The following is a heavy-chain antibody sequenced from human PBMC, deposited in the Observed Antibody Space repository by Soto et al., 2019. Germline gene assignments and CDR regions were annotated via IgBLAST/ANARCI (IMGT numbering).Heavy chain of an antibody. Sequence: PSETLSLSCTVSGGSISSSSYYWGWIRQPPGKGLEWIGSIYYSGSTYYNPSLKSRVTISVDTSKNQFSLKLSSVTAADTAVYYCARGGAFILTGYYTNDNWGQGALVTVPQ. CDR3: ARGGAFILTGYYTNDN. D-gene: IGHD3-9*01. CDR1: GGSISSSSYY. V-gene: IGHV4-39*07. CDR2: IYYSGST. J-gene: IGHJ4*02.